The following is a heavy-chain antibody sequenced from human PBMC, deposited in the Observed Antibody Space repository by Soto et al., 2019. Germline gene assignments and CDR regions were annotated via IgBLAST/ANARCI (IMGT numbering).Heavy chain of an antibody. D-gene: IGHD3-10*01. CDR2: SYASGAS. V-gene: IGHV4-4*02. CDR3: AIDYCGLYFDL. Sequence: QVQLQESGPGLVKPSGTLWLTCAVSGVSMSSSNGWRRVSQPPGKGLEWIGGSYASGASNYNPSLESPVTMSVDKSNTHFSLKLTSVRAADTAVYHCAIDYCGLYFDLWGRLTLLTVSS. CDR1: GVSMSSSNG. J-gene: IGHJ2*01.